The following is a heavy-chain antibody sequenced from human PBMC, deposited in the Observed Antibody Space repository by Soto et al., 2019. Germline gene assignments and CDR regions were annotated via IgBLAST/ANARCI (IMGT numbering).Heavy chain of an antibody. J-gene: IGHJ4*02. CDR2: IYWDDDK. CDR1: GFSLSTRGVG. D-gene: IGHD6-6*01. CDR3: ARRYPPSSSYYFDY. V-gene: IGHV2-5*02. Sequence: QITLKESGPTLVKPTQTPTLTCTFSGFSLSTRGVGVAWIRQPPGKALEWLALIYWDDDKRFSPSLKSRLTSTKDTPKKRVVLTMTNMGPVDTGTYYCARRYPPSSSYYFDYRGPGTLVTVSS.